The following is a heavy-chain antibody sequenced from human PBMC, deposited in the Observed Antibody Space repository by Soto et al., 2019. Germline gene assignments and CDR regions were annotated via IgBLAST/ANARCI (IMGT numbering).Heavy chain of an antibody. Sequence: SLSLSCAASVFTFSNYAIHCVRQSPGKWLEWVAVISYNGGNKYYADSVKGRFTISRDNSKNTLYLQMNSLRIEDTGVYYCAREGYEFWSGFSRVVVDVWGQGTTVTVS. V-gene: IGHV3-30-3*01. CDR3: AREGYEFWSGFSRVVVDV. D-gene: IGHD3-3*01. J-gene: IGHJ6*01. CDR1: VFTFSNYA. CDR2: ISYNGGNK.